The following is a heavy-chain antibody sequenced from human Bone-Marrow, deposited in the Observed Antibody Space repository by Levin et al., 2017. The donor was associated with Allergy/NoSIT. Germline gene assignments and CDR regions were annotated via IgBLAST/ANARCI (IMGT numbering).Heavy chain of an antibody. J-gene: IGHJ4*02. CDR1: GFTFSTYI. V-gene: IGHV3-48*02. D-gene: IGHD6-13*01. Sequence: GGSLRLSCAVSGFTFSTYIMNWVRQAPGKGLEWVSYISSSSSTIYYADSVKGRFTISRDNAKNSLYLQMNRLRDEDTAVYYCATGYSSRRFDYWGQGTLVTVSS. CDR2: ISSSSSTI. CDR3: ATGYSSRRFDY.